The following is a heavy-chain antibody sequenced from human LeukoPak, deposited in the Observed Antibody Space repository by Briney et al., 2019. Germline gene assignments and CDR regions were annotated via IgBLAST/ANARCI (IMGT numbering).Heavy chain of an antibody. CDR3: AKDNRPSYDCLPDY. Sequence: PGGSLRLSCAASGFTFSSYAMSWVRQAPGKGLEWVSAISGSGGSTYYADSVKGRFTISRDNSKNALYLQMNSLRAEDTAVYYCAKDNRPSYDCLPDYWGQGTLVTVSS. CDR2: ISGSGGST. J-gene: IGHJ4*02. D-gene: IGHD5-12*01. CDR1: GFTFSSYA. V-gene: IGHV3-23*01.